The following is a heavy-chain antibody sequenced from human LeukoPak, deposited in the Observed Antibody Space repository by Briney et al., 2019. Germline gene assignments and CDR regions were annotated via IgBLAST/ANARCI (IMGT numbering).Heavy chain of an antibody. Sequence: GASVKVSCKASGYTFTSYYMHWVRQAPGEGLEWMGIINPTGGSTSYAQKFQGRVTMTRDTSTSTAYMELRSLRSDDTAVYYCARVRGQQKRDAFDIWGQGTMVTVSS. CDR1: GYTFTSYY. V-gene: IGHV1-46*01. CDR3: ARVRGQQKRDAFDI. J-gene: IGHJ3*02. CDR2: INPTGGST. D-gene: IGHD3-10*01.